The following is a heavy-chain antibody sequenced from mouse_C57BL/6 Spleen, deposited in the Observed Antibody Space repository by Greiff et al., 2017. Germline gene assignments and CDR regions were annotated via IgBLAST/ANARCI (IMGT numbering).Heavy chain of an antibody. V-gene: IGHV3-6*01. CDR3: AREYYFDY. CDR2: ISYDGSN. CDR1: FFSITSCSY. J-gene: IGHJ2*01. Sequence: VQLKESVPGFVQPSQSLSLTCSVTFFSITSCSYWNCIRQFPGNKLEWMGYISYDGSNNYHPSLKNRISITRDTSKNQFFLKLNSVTTEDTATYYCAREYYFDYWGQGTTLTVSS.